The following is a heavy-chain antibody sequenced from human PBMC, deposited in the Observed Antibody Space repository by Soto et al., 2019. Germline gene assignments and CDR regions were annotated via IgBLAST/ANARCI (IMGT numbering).Heavy chain of an antibody. D-gene: IGHD4-4*01. J-gene: IGHJ6*02. CDR3: ARPGYSNYGPGVDV. CDR2: IDSDGSTT. Sequence: EVQLVESGGGLVQPGGSLRLSCAASGFTFSVYWMHWVRQAPGKGLVWVSRIDSDGSTTSYADSVKGRFTISRDNAKSTLYLKMNSLRAEGTAVYYCARPGYSNYGPGVDVWGQGTTVTVSS. CDR1: GFTFSVYW. V-gene: IGHV3-74*01.